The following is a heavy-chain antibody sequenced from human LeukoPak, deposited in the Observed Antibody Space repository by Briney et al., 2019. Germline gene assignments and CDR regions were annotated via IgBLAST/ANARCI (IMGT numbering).Heavy chain of an antibody. D-gene: IGHD1-1*01. V-gene: IGHV1-2*02. Sequence: GASVKVSCKASGYTFTGYYMHWVRQAPGQGLEWMGWINPNSGGTNYAQKFQGRVTMTRDTSISTAYMELSRLRSDDTAVYYCARDSEEWVNWNDAFDTWGQGTMVTVSS. CDR2: INPNSGGT. J-gene: IGHJ3*02. CDR3: ARDSEEWVNWNDAFDT. CDR1: GYTFTGYY.